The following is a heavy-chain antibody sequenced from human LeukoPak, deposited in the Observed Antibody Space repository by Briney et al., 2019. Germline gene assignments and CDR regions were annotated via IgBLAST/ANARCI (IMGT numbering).Heavy chain of an antibody. J-gene: IGHJ3*02. Sequence: GGSLRLSCAASRFTFINYAMTWVRQTPGKGLEWVSAISASAGTTYYADSVKGRFTISRDNAKNSLYLQMNSLRAEDTAVYYCARDTYDILTGCYKWAFDIWGQGTMVTVSS. D-gene: IGHD3-9*01. CDR1: RFTFINYA. CDR3: ARDTYDILTGCYKWAFDI. V-gene: IGHV3-23*01. CDR2: ISASAGTT.